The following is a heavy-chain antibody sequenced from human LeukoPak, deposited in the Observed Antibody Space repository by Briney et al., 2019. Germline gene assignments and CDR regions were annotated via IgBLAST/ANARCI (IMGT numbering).Heavy chain of an antibody. J-gene: IGHJ4*02. CDR1: GYSISSDYY. V-gene: IGHV4-38-2*02. CDR3: AREPQTGDFDY. Sequence: SETLSLTCTVSGYSISSDYYWGWIRQPPGKGLEWIARMHHSGNTYYNPSLTSRVTISLDTSKNPFSLKLNSVTAEDTAVYYCAREPQTGDFDYWGQGTLVTVSS. D-gene: IGHD1-14*01. CDR2: MHHSGNT.